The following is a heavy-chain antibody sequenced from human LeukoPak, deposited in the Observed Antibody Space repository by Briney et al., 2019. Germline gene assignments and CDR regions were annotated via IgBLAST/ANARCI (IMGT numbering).Heavy chain of an antibody. J-gene: IGHJ4*02. CDR2: INHSGST. CDR3: AREAVAGLVDY. CDR1: GGSISCGDYY. Sequence: PSETLSLTCTVSGGSISCGDYYWSWIRQPPGKGLEWIGEINHSGSTNYNPSLKSRVTISVDTSKNQFSLKLSSVTAADTAVYYCAREAVAGLVDYWGQGTLVTVSS. D-gene: IGHD6-19*01. V-gene: IGHV4-34*01.